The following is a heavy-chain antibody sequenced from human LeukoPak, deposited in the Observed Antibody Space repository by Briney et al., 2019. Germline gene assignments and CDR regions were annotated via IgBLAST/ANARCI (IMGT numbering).Heavy chain of an antibody. CDR3: ASLMVRGGPFYN. D-gene: IGHD3-10*01. CDR2: IYYSGST. CDR1: GGSISSYH. J-gene: IGHJ4*02. V-gene: IGHV4-59*08. Sequence: SETLSLTCTVSGGSISSYHWSWLRQPPGKGLEWIGYIYYSGSTNYNPSLESRVTISVDTSKKQFSLKLTSVTAADTAVYYCASLMVRGGPFYNWGQGTLVTVSS.